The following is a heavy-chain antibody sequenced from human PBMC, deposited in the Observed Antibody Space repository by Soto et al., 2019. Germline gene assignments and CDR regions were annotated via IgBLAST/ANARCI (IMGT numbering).Heavy chain of an antibody. Sequence: EVQLVESGGGLVEPGGSLRLSCAASSFTFTTAWINWVRQAPGKGLEWVGRIKSKVAGGTTDFAAPVKGRIAISRDDSRNMMYFQMNSLKIVDTAVYYCTTDAHCTMYLVRFDYWGLGTLVTVSS. CDR3: TTDAHCTMYLVRFDY. CDR1: SFTFTTAW. J-gene: IGHJ4*01. D-gene: IGHD2-8*01. CDR2: IKSKVAGGTT. V-gene: IGHV3-15*07.